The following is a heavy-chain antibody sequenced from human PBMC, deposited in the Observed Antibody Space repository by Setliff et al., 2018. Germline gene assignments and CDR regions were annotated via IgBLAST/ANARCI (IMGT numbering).Heavy chain of an antibody. Sequence: PGGSLRLSCAASGFSFSNYWMHWVRQAPGKGLVWVSRIHSDGSSTNYADSVKGQFTVSRDNAKNTLYLQMNSLRAEDTAVYYCARDGHYVNYFDYWGLGTLVTVSS. D-gene: IGHD4-17*01. CDR3: ARDGHYVNYFDY. V-gene: IGHV3-74*01. J-gene: IGHJ4*02. CDR2: IHSDGSST. CDR1: GFSFSNYW.